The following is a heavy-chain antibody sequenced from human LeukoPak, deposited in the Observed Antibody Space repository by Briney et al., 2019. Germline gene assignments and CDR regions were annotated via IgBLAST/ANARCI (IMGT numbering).Heavy chain of an antibody. V-gene: IGHV3-30*01. D-gene: IGHD3-22*01. Sequence: ISYDGSNKYYADSVKGRFTISRDNSKNTLYLQMNSLRAEDTAVYYCARDRYGSSGYYLDYWGQGTLVTVSS. CDR3: ARDRYGSSGYYLDY. CDR2: ISYDGSNK. J-gene: IGHJ4*02.